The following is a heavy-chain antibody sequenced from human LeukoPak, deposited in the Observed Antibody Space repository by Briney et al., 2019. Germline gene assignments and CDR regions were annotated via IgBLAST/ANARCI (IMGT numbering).Heavy chain of an antibody. CDR2: ITSNVGTT. D-gene: IGHD6-6*01. CDR1: GFTFSSYG. J-gene: IGHJ5*02. V-gene: IGHV3-64*01. Sequence: GGSLRLSCAASGFTFSSYGMVWVRQAPGKGLEYVSGITSNVGTTYYGNSVKGRFTISRDNSKSTLYVQMNSLRAEDTAVYYCAIVVAARQGTIDPWGQGTLVTISS. CDR3: AIVVAARQGTIDP.